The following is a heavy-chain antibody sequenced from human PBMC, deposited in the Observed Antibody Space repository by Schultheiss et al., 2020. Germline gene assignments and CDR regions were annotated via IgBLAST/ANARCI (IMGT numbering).Heavy chain of an antibody. CDR1: GYTFTSYG. D-gene: IGHD6-13*01. V-gene: IGHV1-18*01. CDR2: ISAYNGNT. J-gene: IGHJ6*02. CDR3: ATPSSSWDFYGMDV. Sequence: ASVKVSCKASGYTFTSYGISWVRQAPGQGLEWMGWISAYNGNTNYAQKLQGRVTMTTDTSTSTAYMELRSLRSDDTAVYYCATPSSSWDFYGMDVWGQGTTVTVSS.